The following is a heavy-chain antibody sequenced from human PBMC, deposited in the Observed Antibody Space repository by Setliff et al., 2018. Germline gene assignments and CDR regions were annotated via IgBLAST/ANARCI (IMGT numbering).Heavy chain of an antibody. CDR3: ARARDGIDFDYFDY. Sequence: KTSETLSLTCTVSGDSIRRGDYWSWIRQHPGKGLEWIGYIHHSGETFYNPSLRSRVIISVDTSKNQFSLKVTSLIAADTAVYYCARARDGIDFDYFDYWVPETLLVTVSS. CDR2: IHHSGET. V-gene: IGHV4-31*03. CDR1: GDSIRRGDY. J-gene: IGHJ4*03.